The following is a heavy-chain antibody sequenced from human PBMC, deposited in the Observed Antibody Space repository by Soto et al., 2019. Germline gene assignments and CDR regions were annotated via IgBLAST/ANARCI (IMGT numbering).Heavy chain of an antibody. Sequence: GASVKVSCKASGGTFSSYTISWVRQAPGQGLEWMGRIIPILGIANYAQKFQGRVTITADKSTSTAYMELSSLRSEDTAVYYCARDPYQGYYGSGAQRFYFDYWGQGTQVIVSS. J-gene: IGHJ4*02. D-gene: IGHD3-10*01. V-gene: IGHV1-69*04. CDR2: IIPILGIA. CDR3: ARDPYQGYYGSGAQRFYFDY. CDR1: GGTFSSYT.